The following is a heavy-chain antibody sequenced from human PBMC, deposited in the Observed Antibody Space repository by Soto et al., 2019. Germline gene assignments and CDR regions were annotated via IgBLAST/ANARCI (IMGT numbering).Heavy chain of an antibody. CDR3: AKGSYPGENAFDI. CDR2: ISSSSSTI. CDR1: GFTFSSYS. J-gene: IGHJ3*02. Sequence: GGSLRLSCAASGFTFSSYSMNWVRQAPGKGLEWVSYISSSSSTIYYADSVKGRFTISRDNAKNSLYLQMNSLRAEDTAVYYCAKGSYPGENAFDIWGQGTMVTVSS. V-gene: IGHV3-48*01. D-gene: IGHD3-10*01.